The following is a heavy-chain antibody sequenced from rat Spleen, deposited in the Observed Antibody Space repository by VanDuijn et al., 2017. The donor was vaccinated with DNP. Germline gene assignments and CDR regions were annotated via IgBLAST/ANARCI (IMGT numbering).Heavy chain of an antibody. CDR3: ARGGDGYDC. CDR2: ISTGGGNT. CDR1: GFIFSNYW. Sequence: EVQLVESGGGPVQPGRSLKLSCVASGFIFSNYWMTWIRQAPGKGLEWVASISTGGGNTYYSDSVKGRFSLSRDNAKNTLYLQVNSLRSEDTATYYCARGGDGYDCWGQGVMVTVSS. J-gene: IGHJ2*01. D-gene: IGHD1-12*03. V-gene: IGHV5-31*01.